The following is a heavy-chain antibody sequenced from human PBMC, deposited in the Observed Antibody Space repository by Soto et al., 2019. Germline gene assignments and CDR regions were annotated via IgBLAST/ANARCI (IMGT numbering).Heavy chain of an antibody. Sequence: QVQLVQSGAEVKKPGASVKVSCKASGYTFTGYYMHWVRQAPGQGLEWMGWINPNSGGTNYAQKFQGWVTMTRDTSSSTAYMELSRLRSDDTAVYYCARTYYYGSGSYYGMDVWGQGTTVTVSS. V-gene: IGHV1-2*04. J-gene: IGHJ6*02. CDR3: ARTYYYGSGSYYGMDV. D-gene: IGHD3-10*01. CDR2: INPNSGGT. CDR1: GYTFTGYY.